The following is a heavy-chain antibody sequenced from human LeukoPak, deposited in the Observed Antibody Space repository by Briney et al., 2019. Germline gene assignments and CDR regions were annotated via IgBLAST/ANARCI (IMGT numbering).Heavy chain of an antibody. D-gene: IGHD2-15*01. CDR3: ARGGCSGGSCYWGYYYYGMDV. V-gene: IGHV4-59*01. CDR2: IYYSAST. Sequence: SETLSLTCTVSGGSISSYYWSWIRQPPGKGLEWIGYIYYSASTNYNPSLKSRVTISVDTSKNQFSLKLSSVTAADTAVYYCARGGCSGGSCYWGYYYYGMDVWGKGTTVTVSS. J-gene: IGHJ6*04. CDR1: GGSISSYY.